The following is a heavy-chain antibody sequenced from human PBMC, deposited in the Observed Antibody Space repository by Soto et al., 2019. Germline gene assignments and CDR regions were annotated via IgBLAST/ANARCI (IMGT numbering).Heavy chain of an antibody. Sequence: EVQVLESGGGLVQRGGSLRLSCAASGFRFSNYDMSWVRQAPGKGLEWVSGVSASGSITSYADSAKGRFTISRDNAKNTMFLQMNSLRAEDTAVYFCAKGDCSGGRCYRGFDYWGQGTLATVSA. CDR1: GFRFSNYD. V-gene: IGHV3-23*01. CDR2: VSASGSIT. D-gene: IGHD2-15*01. J-gene: IGHJ4*02. CDR3: AKGDCSGGRCYRGFDY.